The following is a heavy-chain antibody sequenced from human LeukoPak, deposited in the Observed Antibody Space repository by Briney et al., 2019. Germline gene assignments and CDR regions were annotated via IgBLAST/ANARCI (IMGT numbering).Heavy chain of an antibody. V-gene: IGHV4-34*01. CDR2: INHSGST. CDR1: GGSFSGYY. D-gene: IGHD6-13*01. Sequence: PSETLSLTCAVYGGSFSGYYWSWIRQPPGKGLEWIGEINHSGSTNYNPSLESRVTMSVDTSKNQFFLNLRSVTAADTAVYYCASRGNRQQLVRSWVSYYYYYYMDVWGKGTTVTVSS. CDR3: ASRGNRQQLVRSWVSYYYYYYMDV. J-gene: IGHJ6*03.